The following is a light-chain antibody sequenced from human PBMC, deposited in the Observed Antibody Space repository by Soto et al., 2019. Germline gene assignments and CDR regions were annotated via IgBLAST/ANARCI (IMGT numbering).Light chain of an antibody. CDR1: QAIRDD. Sequence: AIQMTQSPSSLSASVGDRVSITCRASQAIRDDLGWYQKKPGKAPKPLIFAASRLERGVPSRFSGSGSGTDFTLTISSLQPEDFATYYCLQYHSSWTFGQGTKVDIK. V-gene: IGKV1-6*01. CDR2: AAS. CDR3: LQYHSSWT. J-gene: IGKJ1*01.